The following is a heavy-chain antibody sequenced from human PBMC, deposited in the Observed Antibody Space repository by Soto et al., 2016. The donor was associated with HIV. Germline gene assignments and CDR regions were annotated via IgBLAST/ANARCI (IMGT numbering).Heavy chain of an antibody. CDR1: GITFRSAW. D-gene: IGHD3-10*01. CDR3: ATPYGTGAFDV. V-gene: IGHV3-15*01. J-gene: IGHJ3*01. Sequence: EVQLVESGGGMVKPGGSLRLSCTASGITFRSAWMSWVRQAPGKGLEWVGRIKTKTDGGTTDYSAPVKGRFTISRDDSKTTLYLQMNGLKTEDTAVYFCATPYGTGAFDVWGQGTMVTVSS. CDR2: IKTKTDGGTT.